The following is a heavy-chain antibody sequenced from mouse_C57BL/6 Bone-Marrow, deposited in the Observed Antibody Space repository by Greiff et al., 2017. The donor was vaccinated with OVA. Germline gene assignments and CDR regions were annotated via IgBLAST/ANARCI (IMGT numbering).Heavy chain of an antibody. CDR2: IRNKANGYTT. CDR3: ARSQFDY. CDR1: GFTFTDYY. Sequence: EVQVVESGGGLVQPGGSLSLSCAASGFTFTDYYMSWVRQPPGKALEWLGFIRNKANGYTTEYSASVKGRFTISRDNSQSILYLQMNALRAEDSDYCNSARSQFDYWGQGTTLTVSS. V-gene: IGHV7-3*01. J-gene: IGHJ2*01.